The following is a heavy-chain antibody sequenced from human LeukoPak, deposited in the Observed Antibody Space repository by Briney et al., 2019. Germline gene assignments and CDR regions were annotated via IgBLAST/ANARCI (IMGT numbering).Heavy chain of an antibody. CDR3: ARLLHYGSNV. CDR2: ISSSSSYT. V-gene: IGHV3-11*06. CDR1: RFTSSDYY. J-gene: IGHJ6*02. Sequence: TRGSLRLSCVASRFTSSDYYMSWISQAPGKGLEWVSYISSSSSYTNYADSVKGRFTISRDNAKNSLYLQMSSLRAEDTAVYYCARLLHYGSNVWGQGTTVTVSS. D-gene: IGHD4-17*01.